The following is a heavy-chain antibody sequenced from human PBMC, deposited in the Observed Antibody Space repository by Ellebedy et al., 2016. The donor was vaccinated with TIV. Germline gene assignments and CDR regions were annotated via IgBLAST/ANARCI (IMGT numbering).Heavy chain of an antibody. V-gene: IGHV3-53*01. J-gene: IGHJ3*02. Sequence: GESLKISCAASGFTVSYTYMSWVRQAPGKGLEWVSVIQTGGDTYYEDSVRGRFTNSRDSSKNTLYLQMNSLRAEDTAVYYCARRITGTYGDDALDIWGQGTMVTVSS. CDR3: ARRITGTYGDDALDI. CDR2: IQTGGDT. CDR1: GFTVSYTY. D-gene: IGHD1-20*01.